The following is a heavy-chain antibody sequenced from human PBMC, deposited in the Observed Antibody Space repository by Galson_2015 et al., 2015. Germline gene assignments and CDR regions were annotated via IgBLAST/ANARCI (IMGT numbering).Heavy chain of an antibody. CDR1: GFNFSSHT. D-gene: IGHD5-24*01. CDR2: ITGSGGNT. Sequence: SLRLSCAASGFNFSSHTMSWVRQAPGKGLEWVSSITGSGGNTYYADSVKGRFTISRDNSKNTLFLQMNSLRAEDAAEYYCAQARISTNGLFDSGGQGTPVTVSS. CDR3: AQARISTNGLFDS. J-gene: IGHJ5*01. V-gene: IGHV3-23*01.